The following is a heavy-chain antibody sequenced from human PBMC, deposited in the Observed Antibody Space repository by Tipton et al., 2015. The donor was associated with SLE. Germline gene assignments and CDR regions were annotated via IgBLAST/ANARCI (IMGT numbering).Heavy chain of an antibody. CDR1: GGSFSGYY. D-gene: IGHD6-25*01. CDR3: ARAAAPWYNYYGMDV. J-gene: IGHJ6*02. CDR2: INHSGST. Sequence: TLSLTCAVYGGSFSGYYWSWIRQPPGKGLEWIGEINHSGSTSYNPSLKSRVTISVDTSKNQFSLKLSSVTAADTAVYYCARAAAPWYNYYGMDVWGQGTTVTVSS. V-gene: IGHV4-34*01.